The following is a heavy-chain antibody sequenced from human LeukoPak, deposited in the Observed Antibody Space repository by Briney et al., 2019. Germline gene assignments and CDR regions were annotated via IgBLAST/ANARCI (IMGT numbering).Heavy chain of an antibody. V-gene: IGHV4-39*01. D-gene: IGHD4-23*01. Sequence: SETLSLTCTVSGGSISSSSYYWGWIRQPPGKGLEWIGNIYYSGSTYYNPSLKSRVTISVDTSKNQFSLKLSSVTAADTAVYYCARHDYGGNSGLVWFDPWGQGTLVTVSS. CDR2: IYYSGST. CDR3: ARHDYGGNSGLVWFDP. CDR1: GGSISSSSYY. J-gene: IGHJ5*02.